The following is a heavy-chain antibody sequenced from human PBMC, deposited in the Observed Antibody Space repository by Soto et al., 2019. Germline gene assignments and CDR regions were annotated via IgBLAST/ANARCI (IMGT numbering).Heavy chain of an antibody. Sequence: QVPLVQSGAEVKQPGASVRVSCRASGHTFTTYVMHWVRQAPGQRLEWMGWINAGNGNTKYSEKFENRVTITRDTPANTADRALSSLRSKDRAVDYCAGAPSPGCSRRYSMHLGGQGPTVTVPS. D-gene: IGHD2-15*01. V-gene: IGHV1-3*01. J-gene: IGHJ6*02. CDR1: GHTFTTYV. CDR3: AGAPSPGCSRRYSMHL. CDR2: INAGNGNT.